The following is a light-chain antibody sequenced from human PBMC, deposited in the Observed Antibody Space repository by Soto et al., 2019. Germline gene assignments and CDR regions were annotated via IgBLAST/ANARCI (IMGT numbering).Light chain of an antibody. CDR2: GAS. CDR3: QQFNNWPPNT. CDR1: QSVSSN. V-gene: IGKV3-15*01. Sequence: EIVMTQSPATLSVSPGERATLSCRASQSVSSNLAWYQQKPGQAPRLLIYGASTSATGIPARFSGSGSGTEFTRTISSLQSEDFAVYYCQQFNNWPPNTFGQGTKMEIK. J-gene: IGKJ2*01.